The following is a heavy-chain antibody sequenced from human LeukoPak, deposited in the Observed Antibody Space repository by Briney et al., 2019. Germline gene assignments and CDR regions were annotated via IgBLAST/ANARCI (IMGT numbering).Heavy chain of an antibody. V-gene: IGHV4-30-4*01. Sequence: PSETLSLTCTVSGGSISSGDYYWSWIRQPPGKGLERIGYIYYSGSTYYNPSLKSRVTISVDTSKNQFSLKLSSVTAADTAVYYCARADPDYGDYSDAFDIWGQGTMVTVSS. D-gene: IGHD4-17*01. J-gene: IGHJ3*02. CDR2: IYYSGST. CDR3: ARADPDYGDYSDAFDI. CDR1: GGSISSGDYY.